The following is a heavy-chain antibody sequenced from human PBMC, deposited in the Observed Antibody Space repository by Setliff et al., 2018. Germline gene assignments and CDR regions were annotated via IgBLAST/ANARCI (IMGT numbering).Heavy chain of an antibody. CDR3: ARVDFTMIQGVLGL. V-gene: IGHV4-34*01. D-gene: IGHD3-10*01. Sequence: SETLSLTCSVYGESFSNNYWSWIRQSPGKGLEWIGSVYYSGYTYYNPSLQSRVTISVDMSKNQFSTKLTSVTAADTAVYYCARVDFTMIQGVLGLWGQGTLVTVSS. CDR1: GESFSNNY. J-gene: IGHJ1*01. CDR2: VYYSGYT.